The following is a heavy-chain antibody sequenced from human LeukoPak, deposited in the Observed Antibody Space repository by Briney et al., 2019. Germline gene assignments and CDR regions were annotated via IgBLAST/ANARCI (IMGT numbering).Heavy chain of an antibody. V-gene: IGHV3-64*02. Sequence: GGSLRLSCAASGFTFSSYAMHWVRQAPGQGLEYVSGISSNGGSTYYADSLRGRFTITRDNSKNTLYLQMGSLRAEDMAVYYCATGYYYGSTVSGYWGQGTLVTVSS. CDR2: ISSNGGST. CDR1: GFTFSSYA. CDR3: ATGYYYGSTVSGY. D-gene: IGHD3-10*01. J-gene: IGHJ4*02.